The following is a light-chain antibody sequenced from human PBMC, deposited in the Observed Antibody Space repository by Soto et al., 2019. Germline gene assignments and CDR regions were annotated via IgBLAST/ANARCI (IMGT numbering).Light chain of an antibody. CDR1: SSDVGGCNY. J-gene: IGLJ1*01. Sequence: QSALTQPASVSGSPGQSITISCTGTSSDVGGCNYVSWYQQHPGKAPKLMLYEVSNRPSGVSNRFSGSKSGNTASLTISGLQAEDEADYYCSSHTSGTTYVFGSGTKVTVL. CDR3: SSHTSGTTYV. CDR2: EVS. V-gene: IGLV2-14*01.